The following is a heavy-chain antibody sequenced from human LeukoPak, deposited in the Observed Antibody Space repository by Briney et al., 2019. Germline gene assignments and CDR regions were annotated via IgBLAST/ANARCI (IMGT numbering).Heavy chain of an antibody. J-gene: IGHJ4*02. Sequence: GGSLRLSCTASGFIFSNAWMNWVRQAPGKGLEWVGRIKSKTDGRTTDYAAPVKGRFIISRDDSKNTLYLQMNSLKTEDTAVYYCTTVFGVAAAAPMTDYWGQGTLVTVSS. D-gene: IGHD6-13*01. CDR1: GFIFSNAW. CDR3: TTVFGVAAAAPMTDY. V-gene: IGHV3-15*01. CDR2: IKSKTDGRTT.